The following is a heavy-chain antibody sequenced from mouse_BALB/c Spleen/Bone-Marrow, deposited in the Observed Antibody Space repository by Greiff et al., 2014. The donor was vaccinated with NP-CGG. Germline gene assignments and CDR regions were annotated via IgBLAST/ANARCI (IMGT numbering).Heavy chain of an antibody. CDR3: TRWGVYDYDGGFAY. CDR1: GYSFISYW. J-gene: IGHJ3*01. D-gene: IGHD2-4*01. V-gene: IGHV1-5*01. Sequence: SGTVLARPGASVKMSCKASGYSFISYWMHWVKQRPGQGLEWIGAIYPGNSDASYNQKVKGKAKLTAVTSASTAYMELIGLTNEDSAVYYCTRWGVYDYDGGFAYWGQGTLVTVSA. CDR2: IYPGNSDA.